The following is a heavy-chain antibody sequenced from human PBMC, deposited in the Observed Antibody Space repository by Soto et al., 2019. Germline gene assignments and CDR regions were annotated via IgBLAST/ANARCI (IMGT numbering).Heavy chain of an antibody. J-gene: IGHJ6*02. CDR3: ARVSGIYYYGMDV. V-gene: IGHV4-34*01. Sequence: SETLSLTCAVYDWSFSGYYWSWIRQPPGKGLEWIGEINHSGSTNYNPSLKSRVTISVDTSKNQFSLKLSSVTAADTAVYYCARVSGIYYYGMDVWGQGTTVTVSS. CDR1: DWSFSGYY. D-gene: IGHD3-10*01. CDR2: INHSGST.